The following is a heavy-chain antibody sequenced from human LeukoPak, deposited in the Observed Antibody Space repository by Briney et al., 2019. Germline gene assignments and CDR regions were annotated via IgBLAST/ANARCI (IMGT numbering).Heavy chain of an antibody. Sequence: GASVKVSCKASGYTFTNYDINWVRQAPGQGLEWMGWISGYNGDTKYAQKIQGRVTLTTDSSASTAYMELRTLRSDDTAIYYCARDRDLIGVTTTRLDYWGQGTLVTVSS. CDR3: ARDRDLIGVTTTRLDY. V-gene: IGHV1-18*01. CDR2: ISGYNGDT. CDR1: GYTFTNYD. J-gene: IGHJ4*02. D-gene: IGHD6-19*01.